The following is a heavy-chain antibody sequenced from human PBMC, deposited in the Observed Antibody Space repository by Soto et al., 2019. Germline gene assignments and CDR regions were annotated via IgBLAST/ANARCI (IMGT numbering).Heavy chain of an antibody. D-gene: IGHD1-26*01. Sequence: PGGSLRLSCAASGFTFSSYAMHWVRQAPGKGLEWVAVISYDGSNKYYADSVKGRFTISRDNSKNTLYLQMNSLRAEDTAVYYCARDRVYSGRYLDYWGQGTLVNVSS. V-gene: IGHV3-30-3*01. CDR2: ISYDGSNK. J-gene: IGHJ4*02. CDR3: ARDRVYSGRYLDY. CDR1: GFTFSSYA.